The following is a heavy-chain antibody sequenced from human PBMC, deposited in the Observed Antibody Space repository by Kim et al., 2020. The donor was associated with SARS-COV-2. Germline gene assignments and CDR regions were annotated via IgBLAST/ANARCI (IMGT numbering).Heavy chain of an antibody. J-gene: IGHJ3*02. CDR3: ARAAITMIVVVNAFDI. V-gene: IGHV4-31*03. CDR2: IYYSGST. CDR1: GGSISSGGYY. D-gene: IGHD3-22*01. Sequence: SETLSLTCTVSGGSISSGGYYWSWIRQHPGKGLEWIGYIYYSGSTYYNPSLKSRVTISVDTSKNQFSQKLSSVTAADTAVYYCARAAITMIVVVNAFDIWGQGTMVTVSS.